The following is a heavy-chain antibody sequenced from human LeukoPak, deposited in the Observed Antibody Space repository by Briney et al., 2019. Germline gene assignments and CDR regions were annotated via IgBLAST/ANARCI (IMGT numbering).Heavy chain of an antibody. CDR1: GGSFSGYY. V-gene: IGHV4-34*01. J-gene: IGHJ3*02. D-gene: IGHD5-24*01. CDR2: INHSGST. CDR3: ARNVPDGYGNDAFDI. Sequence: PSETLSLTCAVYGGSFSGYYWSWIRQPPGKGLEWIGEINHSGSTNYNPSLKSRVTISVDTSKNQFSLKLSSVTAADTAVYYCARNVPDGYGNDAFDIWGQGTMVTVSS.